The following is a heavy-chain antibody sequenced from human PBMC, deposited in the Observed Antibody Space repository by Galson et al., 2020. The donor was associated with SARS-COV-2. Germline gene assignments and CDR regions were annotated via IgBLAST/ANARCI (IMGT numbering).Heavy chain of an antibody. V-gene: IGHV3-30*04. Sequence: GGSLRLSCAASGFTISRSAMHWVRQAPGKGLEWVAIISYDGTTKYNSDSVKGRFTISRDISKNTLYLQMNSLRPEDTAVYYCARDEGIRGYNYGRLYYGLDVWGHGTTVTVSS. J-gene: IGHJ6*02. CDR2: ISYDGTTK. D-gene: IGHD5-18*01. CDR3: ARDEGIRGYNYGRLYYGLDV. CDR1: GFTISRSA.